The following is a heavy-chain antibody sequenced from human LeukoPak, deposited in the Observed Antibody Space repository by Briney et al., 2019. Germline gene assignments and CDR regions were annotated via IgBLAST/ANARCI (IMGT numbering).Heavy chain of an antibody. Sequence: GGSLRLSRAASGFTFSSYGMDWVRQAPGKGLEWVAFIRNDGSNKYYADSVKGRFTISRDNSKNTLYLQMNSLRAEDTAVYYCAKRKTHIVVVTAILPPYYFDYWGQGTLVTVSS. D-gene: IGHD2-21*02. CDR1: GFTFSSYG. V-gene: IGHV3-30*02. CDR2: IRNDGSNK. CDR3: AKRKTHIVVVTAILPPYYFDY. J-gene: IGHJ4*02.